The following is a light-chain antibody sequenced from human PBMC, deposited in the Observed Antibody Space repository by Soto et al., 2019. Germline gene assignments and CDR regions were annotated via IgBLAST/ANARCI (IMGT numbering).Light chain of an antibody. CDR1: SSNIGAGYD. Sequence: QPVLTQPPSVSGAPGQRVTISCTGSSSNIGAGYDVHWYQQLPGTAPKLLIYGNSNRPSGVPDRFSGSKSGTSVSLAITGLQADDEADYYCQSYDSSLSGVVFGGGTKLTVL. J-gene: IGLJ2*01. V-gene: IGLV1-40*01. CDR3: QSYDSSLSGVV. CDR2: GNS.